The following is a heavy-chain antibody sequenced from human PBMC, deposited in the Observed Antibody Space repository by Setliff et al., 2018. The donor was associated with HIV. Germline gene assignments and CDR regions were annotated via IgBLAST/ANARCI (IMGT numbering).Heavy chain of an antibody. D-gene: IGHD6-6*01. CDR3: ARSFGSMAARPHPYFDF. V-gene: IGHV4-34*01. Sequence: PSETLSLTCAVYGGLFSGHYWTWLRQPPGKGLEWIGEINHSGNTNYNPSLKSRVTISVDTSKNQFSLKLSSVTAADTAVYYCARSFGSMAARPHPYFDFWGQGTLVTVSS. J-gene: IGHJ4*02. CDR1: GGLFSGHY. CDR2: INHSGNT.